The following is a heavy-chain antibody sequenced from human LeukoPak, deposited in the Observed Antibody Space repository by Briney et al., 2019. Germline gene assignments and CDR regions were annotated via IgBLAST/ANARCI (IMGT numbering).Heavy chain of an antibody. CDR2: ISSSSTI. V-gene: IGHV3-48*04. D-gene: IGHD3-22*01. J-gene: IGHJ5*02. Sequence: PGGSLRLSCAASGFTFSSYRMNWVRQAPGKGLEWVSYISSSSTIYYADSVKGRFTISRDNAKNTLNLQMNSLRAEDTAVYYCARDLGQYYDTSDNWFDPWGQGTLVTVSS. CDR3: ARDLGQYYDTSDNWFDP. CDR1: GFTFSSYR.